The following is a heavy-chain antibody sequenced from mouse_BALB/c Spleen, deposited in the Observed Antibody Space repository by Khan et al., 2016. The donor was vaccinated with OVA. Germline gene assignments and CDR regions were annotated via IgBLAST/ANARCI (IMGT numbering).Heavy chain of an antibody. CDR2: IYPFNDAT. V-gene: IGHV1S136*01. D-gene: IGHD1-1*01. CDR3: AQVGSYYGSFVY. J-gene: IGHJ3*01. CDR1: GYTFTSYV. Sequence: VQLKQSGPEVVKPGASVKMSCKASGYTFTSYVMHWVKQKPGQGLEWIGYIYPFNDATKFNEKFNGKATLTSDKSSSTAYMELSSLTSEDSAVYYGAQVGSYYGSFVYWGQGTLVTVSA.